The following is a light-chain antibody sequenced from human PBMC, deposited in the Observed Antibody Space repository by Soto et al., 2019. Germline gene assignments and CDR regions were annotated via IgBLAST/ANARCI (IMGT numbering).Light chain of an antibody. J-gene: IGKJ4*01. V-gene: IGKV3-20*01. CDR3: QQYGASPLT. CDR1: QTVSNTY. Sequence: EIVLTQSPATLSLSPGERATLSCRASQTVSNTYVAWYHQNPGQAPRLLIYGASSRATGIPDWFSGSASGTDFTLTISSLEPEYFAVYYCQQYGASPLTFGGGTKVEIK. CDR2: GAS.